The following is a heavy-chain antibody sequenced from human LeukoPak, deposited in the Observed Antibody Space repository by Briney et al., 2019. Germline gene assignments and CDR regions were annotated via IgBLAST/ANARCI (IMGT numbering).Heavy chain of an antibody. CDR2: IYTSGST. Sequence: SETLSLTCTVSGGSISSYYWCWIRQPAGKGLEWIGRIYTSGSTNYNPSLKSRVTMSVDTSKNQFSLKLSSVTAADTAVYYCARGRFGYCSSTSCRSHYYYYYYMDVWGKGTTVTVSS. V-gene: IGHV4-4*07. CDR1: GGSISSYY. CDR3: ARGRFGYCSSTSCRSHYYYYYYMDV. D-gene: IGHD2-2*03. J-gene: IGHJ6*03.